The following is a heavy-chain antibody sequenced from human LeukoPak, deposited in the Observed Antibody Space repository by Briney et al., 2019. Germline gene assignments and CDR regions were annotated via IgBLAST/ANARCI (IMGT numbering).Heavy chain of an antibody. D-gene: IGHD2-21*01. CDR3: ARSRSRPLLPPLPKSQYYFDY. V-gene: IGHV4-38-2*02. CDR2: INHSGST. Sequence: SETLSLTCTVFGYSISSGYCWGWIRQPPGKGLEWIGEINHSGSTNYNPSLKSRVTISVDTSKNQFSLKLSSVTAADTAVYYCARSRSRPLLPPLPKSQYYFDYWGQGTLVTVSS. CDR1: GYSISSGYC. J-gene: IGHJ4*02.